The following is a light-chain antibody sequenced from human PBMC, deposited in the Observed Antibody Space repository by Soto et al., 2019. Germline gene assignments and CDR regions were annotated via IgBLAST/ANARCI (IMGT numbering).Light chain of an antibody. CDR3: QQYNNWPPKT. CDR1: ERINNY. Sequence: DIQMTQSPSSLSASVGDRVTITCRASERINNYLNWYQQKPGRAPKLLIYETSILQSGVSSRFSGSGSGTEFTLTISSLQSEDFAVYYCQQYNNWPPKTFGQGTKVDI. CDR2: ETS. V-gene: IGKV1-39*01. J-gene: IGKJ1*01.